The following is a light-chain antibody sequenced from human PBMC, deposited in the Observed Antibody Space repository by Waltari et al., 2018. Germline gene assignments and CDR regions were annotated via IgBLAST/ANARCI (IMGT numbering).Light chain of an antibody. J-gene: IGKJ2*01. CDR2: GAS. CDR3: QQYGSSVLYT. Sequence: VFTQSPRTLSLSPGERATLSCRASQSLTKRYLAWYQQKPGQAPRLLIYGASSRAAGIPDRFSGSGSGTDFTLTISRLEPEDFAVYYCQQYGSSVLYTFGQGTKLEIK. V-gene: IGKV3-20*01. CDR1: QSLTKRY.